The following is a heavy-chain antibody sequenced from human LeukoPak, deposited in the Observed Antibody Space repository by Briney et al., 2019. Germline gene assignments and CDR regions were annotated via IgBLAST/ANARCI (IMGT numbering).Heavy chain of an antibody. D-gene: IGHD3-22*01. Sequence: PETLSLTCTVSGGSISSSSYYWGWIRQPPGKGLEWIGSIYYSGSTYYNPSLKSRVTISVDTSKNQFSLKLSSVTAADTAVYYCARHRETYYYDSSGYYYGFGAFDIWGQGTMVTVSS. CDR1: GGSISSSSYY. J-gene: IGHJ3*02. V-gene: IGHV4-39*01. CDR3: ARHRETYYYDSSGYYYGFGAFDI. CDR2: IYYSGST.